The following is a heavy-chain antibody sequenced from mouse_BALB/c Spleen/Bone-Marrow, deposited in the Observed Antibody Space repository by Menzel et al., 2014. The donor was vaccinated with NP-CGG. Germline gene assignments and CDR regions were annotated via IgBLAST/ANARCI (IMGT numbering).Heavy chain of an antibody. V-gene: IGHV1-67*01. CDR3: ARGYSNKDAIDY. D-gene: IGHD2-5*01. CDR2: IDSCFGGI. J-gene: IGHJ4*01. Sequence: QVQLQQSGPELVRPGASVKISCKASGYTFTDYAMHWVKQRHGEGLEWIGVIDSCFGGISYNQKFKVKTTIAADKTSXTIYKELLRRTAEDAAINYCARGYSNKDAIDYWGEGTSVTVSS. CDR1: GYTFTDYA.